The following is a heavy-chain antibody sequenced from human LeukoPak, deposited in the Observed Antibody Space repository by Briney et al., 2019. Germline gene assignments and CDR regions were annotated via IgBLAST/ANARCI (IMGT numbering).Heavy chain of an antibody. Sequence: SETLSLTCTVSGGSISSSSYYWGWIRQPPGKGLEWIGSIYYSGSTYYNPSLKSRVTISVDTSKNQFSLKLSSVTAADTAVYYCARQRYYYDSSGYYPSGSTSMEYFDYWGQGTLVTVSS. CDR1: GGSISSSSYY. D-gene: IGHD3-22*01. CDR2: IYYSGST. V-gene: IGHV4-39*01. J-gene: IGHJ4*02. CDR3: ARQRYYYDSSGYYPSGSTSMEYFDY.